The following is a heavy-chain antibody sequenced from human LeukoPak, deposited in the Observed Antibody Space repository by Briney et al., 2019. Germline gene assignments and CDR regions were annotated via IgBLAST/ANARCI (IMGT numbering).Heavy chain of an antibody. V-gene: IGHV3-23*01. CDR3: VKRPSNARAFYYYMDV. D-gene: IGHD2-2*01. CDR1: GFTFSTCG. J-gene: IGHJ6*03. Sequence: GGSLRLSCAASGFTFSTCGMSWVRQVPGKGLEWVSAISGNGVTTNYADSVKGRFTISRDNSQNTLYLHMSSLRAEDTAIYYCVKRPSNARAFYYYMDVWGKGTTVTISS. CDR2: ISGNGVTT.